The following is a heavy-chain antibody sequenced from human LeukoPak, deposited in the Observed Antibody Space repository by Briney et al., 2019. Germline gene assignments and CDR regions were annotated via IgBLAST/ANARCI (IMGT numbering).Heavy chain of an antibody. CDR2: IHPSGTL. J-gene: IGHJ4*02. Sequence: PSQTLSLTCTVSGASFSSGDQYWNWIRQSPGKGLEWIGSIHPSGTLYNNPSLESRVTMSMDTSKNQFSLNLNSVTAADTAMYFCSRGLDSRKLGYWGQGTLVTVSS. V-gene: IGHV4-31*03. CDR3: SRGLDSRKLGY. D-gene: IGHD3-22*01. CDR1: GASFSSGDQY.